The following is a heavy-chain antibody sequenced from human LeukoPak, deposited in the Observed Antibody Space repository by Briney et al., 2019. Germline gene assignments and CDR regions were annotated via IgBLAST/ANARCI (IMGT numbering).Heavy chain of an antibody. V-gene: IGHV4-4*07. CDR3: ARDSSNRGYTYDDAFDI. CDR1: GGFTSNFY. J-gene: IGHJ3*02. CDR2: IYTSGTT. Sequence: SETLSLTCSVSGGFTSNFYWTRIRQPAGKGLEWVGRIYTSGTTTYNPSLQSRVTMSVDTSKNQFSLRLRSVTAADTAVYFCARDSSNRGYTYDDAFDIWGQGTMVTVSS. D-gene: IGHD5-18*01.